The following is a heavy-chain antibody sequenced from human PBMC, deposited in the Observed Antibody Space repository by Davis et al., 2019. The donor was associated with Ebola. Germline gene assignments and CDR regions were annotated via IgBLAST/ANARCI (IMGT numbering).Heavy chain of an antibody. CDR3: AREPGGMDV. V-gene: IGHV3-7*01. D-gene: IGHD1-14*01. Sequence: GESLKIPCAASGFTYSRYWMSWVRQAPGQGLEWVANIKQDGSEKYYVDSVRGRFTISRDNAKNSLYLQMNSLRAEDTAVYYCAREPGGMDVWGKGTTVTVSS. CDR1: GFTYSRYW. J-gene: IGHJ6*04. CDR2: IKQDGSEK.